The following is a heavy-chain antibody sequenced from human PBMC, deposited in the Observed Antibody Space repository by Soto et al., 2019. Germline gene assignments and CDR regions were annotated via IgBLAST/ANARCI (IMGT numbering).Heavy chain of an antibody. Sequence: LSLTCTVSGGSSSSYYWGWIRQPAGKVLELIGRIYTSGSTNYNPSLKSRVTMSVDTSKNQFSLKLSSVTAADTAVYYCATKLWWRAGDAFDIWGQGTMVTVSS. CDR1: GGSSSSYY. J-gene: IGHJ3*02. CDR2: IYTSGST. V-gene: IGHV4-4*07. CDR3: ATKLWWRAGDAFDI. D-gene: IGHD2-21*01.